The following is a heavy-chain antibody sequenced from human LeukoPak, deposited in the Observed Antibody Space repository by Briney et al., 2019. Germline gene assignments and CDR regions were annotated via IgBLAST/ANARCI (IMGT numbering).Heavy chain of an antibody. J-gene: IGHJ4*02. CDR2: IYYSGST. CDR1: GGSISSGSYY. D-gene: IGHD4-17*01. Sequence: SETLSLTCTVSGGSISSGSYYWGWIRQPPGKRLEWIGSIYYSGSTYYNPSLKSRVTISVDTSKNQFSLKLSSVTAADTAVYYCARRADYGDNGGFDYWGQGTLVTVSS. CDR3: ARRADYGDNGGFDY. V-gene: IGHV4-39*01.